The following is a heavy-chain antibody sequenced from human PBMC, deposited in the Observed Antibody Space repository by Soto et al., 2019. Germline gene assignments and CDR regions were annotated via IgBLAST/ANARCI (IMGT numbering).Heavy chain of an antibody. CDR2: ISAHNGKT. CDR1: GYIFTSYG. CDR3: ARGRYGDY. V-gene: IGHV1-18*01. Sequence: QAHLVQSGPEVKKPGASVKVSCKGSGYIFTSYGIAWVRQAPGQGLEWRGWISAHNGKTEYAQKFQGRVTVTRDTSTSTAYPELRSLRSDDTALYYCARGRYGDYWGQGALVTVSS. J-gene: IGHJ4*02. D-gene: IGHD4-17*01.